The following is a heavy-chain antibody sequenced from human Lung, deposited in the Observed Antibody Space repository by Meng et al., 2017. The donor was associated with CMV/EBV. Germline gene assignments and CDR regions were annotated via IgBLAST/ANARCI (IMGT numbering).Heavy chain of an antibody. Sequence: SVKVSCXSSGDTFSKHSINWVRQAPGQGLEWMGGIIPNVGITDSAQKLQGRVTITADKSTNTAYMDLRSLRPEDTALYYCAVWRGAPATAPFWSGPFDNWGQGTLVTVSS. CDR2: IIPNVGIT. D-gene: IGHD3-3*01. CDR3: AVWRGAPATAPFWSGPFDN. CDR1: GDTFSKHS. V-gene: IGHV1-69*10. J-gene: IGHJ4*02.